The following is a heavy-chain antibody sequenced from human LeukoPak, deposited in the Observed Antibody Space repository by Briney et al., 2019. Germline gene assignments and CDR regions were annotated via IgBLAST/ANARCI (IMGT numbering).Heavy chain of an antibody. CDR3: AATTVTTNNYYGMDV. J-gene: IGHJ6*02. CDR2: IYSGGST. V-gene: IGHV3-53*04. Sequence: GGSLRLSCAASGFTVSSNYMSWVRQAPGKGLEWVSVIYSGGSTYYADSVKGRFTISRHNSKNTLYLQMNSLRAEDTAVYYCAATTVTTNNYYGMDVWGQGTTVTVSS. CDR1: GFTVSSNY. D-gene: IGHD4-17*01.